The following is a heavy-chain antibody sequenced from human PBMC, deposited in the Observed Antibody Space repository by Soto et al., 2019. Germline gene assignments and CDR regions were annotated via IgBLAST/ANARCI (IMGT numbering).Heavy chain of an antibody. CDR2: IIPIFGTA. Sequence: VTVSCKASGGTFSSYAISWVRQAPGQGLEWMGGIIPIFGTANYAQKFQGRVTITADESTSTAYMELCSLRSEDTAVYYCARQVVVITPYYYYYGMDVWGQGTTVTVSS. V-gene: IGHV1-69*01. J-gene: IGHJ6*02. CDR3: ARQVVVITPYYYYYGMDV. D-gene: IGHD3-22*01. CDR1: GGTFSSYA.